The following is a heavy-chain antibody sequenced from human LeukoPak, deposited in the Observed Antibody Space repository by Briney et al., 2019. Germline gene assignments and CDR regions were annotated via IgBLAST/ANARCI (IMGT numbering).Heavy chain of an antibody. D-gene: IGHD3-10*01. CDR2: IYSGGTT. CDR1: GFTVSNNY. CDR3: VRDGNRGYDMDV. J-gene: IGHJ6*02. V-gene: IGHV3-53*01. Sequence: GGSLRLSCAASGFTVSNNYMSWVRQAPGKGLEWVSVIYSGGTTYYADSVKGRFTISGDIATNSVYLQMNSLRAEDTALYYCVRDGNRGYDMDVWGQGTAVTVSS.